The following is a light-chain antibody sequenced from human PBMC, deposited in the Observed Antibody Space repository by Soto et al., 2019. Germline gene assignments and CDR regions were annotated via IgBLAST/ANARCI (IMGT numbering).Light chain of an antibody. V-gene: IGKV1-39*01. Sequence: DIQMTQSPSSLSASVGDRVTITCRASQTINTYLNWYQQKLGKAPKLLIYAAFTLQSGVPSRFSGSGSGTDFTLTISSLQPEDFATYYCQQSYRNPRTFGLGTRVEIK. CDR1: QTINTY. CDR3: QQSYRNPRT. CDR2: AAF. J-gene: IGKJ1*01.